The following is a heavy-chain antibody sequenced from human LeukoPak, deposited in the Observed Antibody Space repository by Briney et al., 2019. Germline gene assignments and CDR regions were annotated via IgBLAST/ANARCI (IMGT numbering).Heavy chain of an antibody. Sequence: GASVKVSCKTSGYIFTNYGVSWVRQAPGQGLEWMGWINVYNGHTIYAQEFQGRVTSTTDTSTSTAHMDLRSLRSDDTAVYYCVRDSDHAPDYWGQGTLVTVSS. V-gene: IGHV1-18*01. D-gene: IGHD3-10*01. J-gene: IGHJ4*02. CDR2: INVYNGHT. CDR1: GYIFTNYG. CDR3: VRDSDHAPDY.